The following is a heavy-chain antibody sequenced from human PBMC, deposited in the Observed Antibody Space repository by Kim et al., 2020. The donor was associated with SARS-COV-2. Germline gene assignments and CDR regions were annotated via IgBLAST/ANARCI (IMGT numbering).Heavy chain of an antibody. Sequence: ASVKVSCKASGYTFISYGLSWVRQAPGQGPEWMGWISPYNGNTFHAQKFQGRVSMTTDIPTRTVYMELRSLTSDDTAVYYCAREGYYHGSGTDRPPSTYGMDVWGQGTTVTVSS. CDR3: AREGYYHGSGTDRPPSTYGMDV. D-gene: IGHD3-10*01. J-gene: IGHJ6*02. V-gene: IGHV1-18*01. CDR2: ISPYNGNT. CDR1: GYTFISYG.